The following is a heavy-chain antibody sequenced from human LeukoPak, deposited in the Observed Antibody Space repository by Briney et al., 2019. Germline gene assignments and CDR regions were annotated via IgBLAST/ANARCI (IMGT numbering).Heavy chain of an antibody. D-gene: IGHD5-24*01. V-gene: IGHV5-51*01. CDR1: GYTFTSYW. CDR3: ARASRDGYNQNFDH. Sequence: GEPRKISCKGSGYTFTSYWNAWVRQSPEKGLEWMGIIYPGGSEPRYDPSFQGQVPISADMSTSTAYLQWSSLRASDTAMYYCARASRDGYNQNFDHWGQGTLVTVSS. CDR2: IYPGGSEP. J-gene: IGHJ4*02.